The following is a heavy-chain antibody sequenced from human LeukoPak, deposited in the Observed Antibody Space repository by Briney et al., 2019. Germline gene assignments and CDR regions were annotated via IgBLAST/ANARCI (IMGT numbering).Heavy chain of an antibody. D-gene: IGHD3-22*01. CDR1: GFTFSSYA. V-gene: IGHV3-23*01. CDR2: ISGSGGST. Sequence: PGGSLRLSCAASGFTFSSYAMSWVRQAPGKGLEWVSAISGSGGSTYYADSVKGRFTISRDNSKNTLYLQMNSLRAEDTAVYYCAKTDYHDILNSYYFDYWGQGTLVTVSS. J-gene: IGHJ4*02. CDR3: AKTDYHDILNSYYFDY.